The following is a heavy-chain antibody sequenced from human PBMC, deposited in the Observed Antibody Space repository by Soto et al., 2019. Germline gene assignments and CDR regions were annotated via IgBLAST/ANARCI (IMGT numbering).Heavy chain of an antibody. CDR2: IWYDGSNK. Sequence: LRLSCAASGFTFSSYGMHWVRQAPGKGLEWVAVIWYDGSNKYYADSVKGRFTISRDNSKNTLYLQMNSLRAEDTAVYYCARVFSRRYYYGMDVWGQGTTVTVSS. J-gene: IGHJ6*02. V-gene: IGHV3-33*01. CDR3: ARVFSRRYYYGMDV. CDR1: GFTFSSYG.